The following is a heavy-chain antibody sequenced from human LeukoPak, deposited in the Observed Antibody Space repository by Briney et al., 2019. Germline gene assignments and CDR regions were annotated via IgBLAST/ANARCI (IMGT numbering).Heavy chain of an antibody. CDR1: GGTFSSYA. V-gene: IGHV1-2*02. J-gene: IGHJ5*02. CDR3: ARMVVGWFDP. D-gene: IGHD2-15*01. CDR2: INPNSGGT. Sequence: VASVKVSCKASGGTFSSYAISWVRQAPGQGLEWMGWINPNSGGTNYAQKFQGRVTMTRDTSISTAYMELSRLRSDDTAVYYCARMVVGWFDPWGQGTLVTVSS.